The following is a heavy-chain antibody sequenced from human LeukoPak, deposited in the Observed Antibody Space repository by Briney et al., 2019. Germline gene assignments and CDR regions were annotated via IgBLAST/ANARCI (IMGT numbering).Heavy chain of an antibody. D-gene: IGHD3-22*01. CDR3: ARIPYYYDSSGYDLYYYYYVDV. CDR2: IYYSEST. Sequence: SETLSLTCTVSGGSISSGGYYWSWIRQHPGKGLEWIGYIYYSESTYYNPSLKSRVTISVNTSKNQFSLTLSSVTAADTAVYYCARIPYYYDSSGYDLYYYYYVDVWGKGNTVTVSS. CDR1: GGSISSGGYY. J-gene: IGHJ6*03. V-gene: IGHV4-31*03.